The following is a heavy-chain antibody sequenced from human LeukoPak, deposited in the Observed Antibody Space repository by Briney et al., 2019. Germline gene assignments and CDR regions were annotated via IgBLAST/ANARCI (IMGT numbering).Heavy chain of an antibody. CDR1: GYTFTGYY. V-gene: IGHV1-2*02. CDR2: INPNSGGT. D-gene: IGHD6-19*01. CDR3: ARDRPEYSSGWFHYYYYYMDV. Sequence: GASVKVSCKASGYTFTGYYMHWVRQAPGQGLEWMGWINPNSGGTNYAQKFQGRVTMTRDTSISTAYMELSRLRSDDTAVYYCARDRPEYSSGWFHYYYYYMDVWGKGTTVTVSS. J-gene: IGHJ6*03.